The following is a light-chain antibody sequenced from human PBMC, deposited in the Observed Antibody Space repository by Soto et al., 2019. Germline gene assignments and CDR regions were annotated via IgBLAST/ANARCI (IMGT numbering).Light chain of an antibody. CDR1: SSDVGGYNY. J-gene: IGLJ3*02. CDR3: SSYTSSSTQGV. Sequence: QSALTQPASVSGSPGQSITISCTGTSSDVGGYNYVSWYQQHPGKAPKLMIYDVSNRPSGVYNRFSGSKSGNTASLTISGLQAEDEADYYCSSYTSSSTQGVFGGGTKLTVL. CDR2: DVS. V-gene: IGLV2-14*01.